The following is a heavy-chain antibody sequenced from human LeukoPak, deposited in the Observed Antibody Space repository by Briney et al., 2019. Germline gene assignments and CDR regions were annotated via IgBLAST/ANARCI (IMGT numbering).Heavy chain of an antibody. J-gene: IGHJ6*03. Sequence: ASVKVSCKASGGTFSSYAISWVRQAPGQGLEWMGGIIPIFGTANYAQRFQGRVTITADESTSTAYMELSSLRSEDTAVYYCARALRERYYYYYMDVWGKGTTVTVSS. V-gene: IGHV1-69*13. CDR1: GGTFSSYA. D-gene: IGHD5-24*01. CDR3: ARALRERYYYYYMDV. CDR2: IIPIFGTA.